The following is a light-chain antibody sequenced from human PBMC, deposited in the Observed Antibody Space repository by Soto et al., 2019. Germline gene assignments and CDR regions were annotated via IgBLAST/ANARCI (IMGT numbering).Light chain of an antibody. Sequence: IQLTQSPSSLSASVGDRVTITCRASQGISSHLAWYQQKLGKAPKLLIYAASTLQSGVPSRFSGSGSGTDFPPTISSLQPEDFATYYCQQLNSYPLIFGGGPKVEIK. CDR2: AAS. CDR1: QGISSH. J-gene: IGKJ4*01. V-gene: IGKV1-9*01. CDR3: QQLNSYPLI.